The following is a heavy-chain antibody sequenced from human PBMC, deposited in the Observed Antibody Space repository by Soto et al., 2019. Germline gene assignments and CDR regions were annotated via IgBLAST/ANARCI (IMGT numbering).Heavy chain of an antibody. CDR3: ARECSGICGEAFDV. CDR1: GFNFSQHA. CDR2: ISYGGSKK. D-gene: IGHD3-10*01. V-gene: IGHV3-30-3*01. J-gene: IGHJ3*01. Sequence: QVHLVESGGGVVQPGKSLRLSCAASGFNFSQHAIHWVRQAPGKGLEWVAVISYGGSKKYYADSVSGRFSISRDNSKATMFLHMNNLRIDDTAVYFCARECSGICGEAFDVWGQGTMVTVSS.